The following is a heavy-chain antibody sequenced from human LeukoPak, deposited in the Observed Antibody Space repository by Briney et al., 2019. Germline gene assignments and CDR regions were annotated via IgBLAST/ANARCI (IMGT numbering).Heavy chain of an antibody. CDR3: ARERAVAGTDYGMDV. J-gene: IGHJ6*02. V-gene: IGHV1-2*04. CDR1: GYTFTGYY. CDR2: INPNSGGT. Sequence: ASVKVSCKASGYTFTGYYMHWVRQAPGQGLEWMGWINPNSGGTNYAQKFQGWVTMTRDTSISTAYMELSRLRSDDTAVYYCARERAVAGTDYGMDVWGQGTTVTVSS. D-gene: IGHD6-19*01.